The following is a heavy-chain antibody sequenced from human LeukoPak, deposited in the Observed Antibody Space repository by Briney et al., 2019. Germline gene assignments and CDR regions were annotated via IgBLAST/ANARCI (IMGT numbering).Heavy chain of an antibody. Sequence: SETLSLTCTVSGGSISSTDYYWGWIRQPPGKGLEWIGSIFYRGGTSYNPSLKSRVAISVDTSKNQFSLRLSSVTAADTAVYHCARHGGIQYDWFAPWGQGTLVTVSS. D-gene: IGHD3-16*01. CDR3: ARHGGIQYDWFAP. J-gene: IGHJ5*02. V-gene: IGHV4-39*01. CDR2: IFYRGGT. CDR1: GGSISSTDYY.